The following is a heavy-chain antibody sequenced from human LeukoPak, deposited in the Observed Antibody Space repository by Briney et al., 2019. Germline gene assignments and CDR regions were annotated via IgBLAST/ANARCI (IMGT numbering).Heavy chain of an antibody. Sequence: GGSLRLSCAASGFTFSSYGMHWVRQAPGKGLEWVALIRYDGSNKYYADSVKGRFTISRDNSKNTLYLQMNSLRAEDTAVYYCAKDFGYSNYGRAFDIWGQGTMVTVSS. V-gene: IGHV3-30*02. CDR1: GFTFSSYG. J-gene: IGHJ3*02. D-gene: IGHD4-11*01. CDR3: AKDFGYSNYGRAFDI. CDR2: IRYDGSNK.